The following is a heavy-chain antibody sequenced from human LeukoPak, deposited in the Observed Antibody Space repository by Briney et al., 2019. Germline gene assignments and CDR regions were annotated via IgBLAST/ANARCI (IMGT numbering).Heavy chain of an antibody. Sequence: PSETLSLTCTVSGDTISGFYWSWIRQPPGKGLEWIGYIVYSGSTNYSPSLKSRVTISIDTSKSQFSLRLTSVTAADTAVYYCARRRNTSGYLDYWGQGTLVTVSS. V-gene: IGHV4-59*08. D-gene: IGHD3-22*01. CDR3: ARRRNTSGYLDY. J-gene: IGHJ4*02. CDR1: GDTISGFY. CDR2: IVYSGST.